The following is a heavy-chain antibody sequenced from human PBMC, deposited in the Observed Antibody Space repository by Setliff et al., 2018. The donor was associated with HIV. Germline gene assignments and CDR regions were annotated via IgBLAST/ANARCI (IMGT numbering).Heavy chain of an antibody. J-gene: IGHJ4*02. CDR3: ATGTAATGTGVGY. CDR1: GGSISPYY. D-gene: IGHD6-13*01. CDR2: VYNTGTT. V-gene: IGHV4-4*08. Sequence: ETLSLTCTASGGSISPYYWSWIRQPPGKGLEWIGFVYNTGTTSSNPSLKSRVTTSVDTSKNQFSLKLSSVTAADTAIYYCATGTAATGTGVGYWGQGTQVTVSS.